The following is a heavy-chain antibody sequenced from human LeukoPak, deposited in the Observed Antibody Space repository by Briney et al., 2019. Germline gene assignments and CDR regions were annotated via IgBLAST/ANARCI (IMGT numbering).Heavy chain of an antibody. D-gene: IGHD4-17*01. CDR1: GFTFSSYS. Sequence: GGSLRLSCAASGFTFSSYSMNWVRQAPGKGLEWVSYISSSSGTIYYADSVKGRFTISRDNAENSLYLQMSSLRAEDTAVYYCERGGLRGGYWGQGTLVTVSS. V-gene: IGHV3-48*01. CDR3: ERGGLRGGY. CDR2: ISSSSGTI. J-gene: IGHJ4*02.